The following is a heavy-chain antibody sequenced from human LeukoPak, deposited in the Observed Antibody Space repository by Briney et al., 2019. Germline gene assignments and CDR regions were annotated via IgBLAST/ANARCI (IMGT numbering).Heavy chain of an antibody. CDR1: GFTFSSYA. D-gene: IGHD6-6*01. Sequence: PGRSLRLSCAASGFTFSSYAMHWVRQAPGKGLEWEAVISYDGSNKYYADSLKGRFTISRDNAKNSLFLQMNSLRAEDTAVYYCARGLAMYSNSYFDYWGQGTLVTVSS. CDR3: ARGLAMYSNSYFDY. V-gene: IGHV3-30*04. J-gene: IGHJ4*02. CDR2: ISYDGSNK.